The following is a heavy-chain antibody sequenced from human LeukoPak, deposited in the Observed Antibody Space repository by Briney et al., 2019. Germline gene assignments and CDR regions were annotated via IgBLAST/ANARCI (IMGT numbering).Heavy chain of an antibody. CDR1: GFTFSSYG. J-gene: IGHJ6*04. Sequence: GGTLRLSCAASGFTFSSYGMSWVRQAPGKGLEWVSAISGSGGSTYYADSVKGRFTISRDNSKNTLYLQMNSLRAEDTAVYYCARGDTISPLSVWGKGTTVTVSS. CDR3: ARGDTISPLSV. D-gene: IGHD3-3*01. V-gene: IGHV3-23*01. CDR2: ISGSGGST.